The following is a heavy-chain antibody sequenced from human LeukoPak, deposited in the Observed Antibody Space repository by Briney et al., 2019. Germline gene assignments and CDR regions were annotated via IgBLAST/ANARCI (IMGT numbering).Heavy chain of an antibody. CDR3: ARDAAGTYYYYYMDV. V-gene: IGHV4-59*01. J-gene: IGHJ6*03. Sequence: PSGTLSLTCTVSGGSISSYYWSWIRQPPGKGLEWIGYIYYSGSTNYNPSLKSRVTISVDTSKNQFSLKLSSVTAADTAVYYCARDAAGTYYYYYMDVWGKGTTVTVSS. CDR2: IYYSGST. D-gene: IGHD6-19*01. CDR1: GGSISSYY.